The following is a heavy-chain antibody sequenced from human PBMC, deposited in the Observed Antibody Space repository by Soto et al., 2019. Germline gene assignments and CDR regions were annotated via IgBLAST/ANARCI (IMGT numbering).Heavy chain of an antibody. CDR3: ARVTNYRYFDL. Sequence: VQLLESGGGLVQRGGSLRLSCVASGFTFSDYYMTWIRQAPGKGLEWVSYITPRGKTNYYADSVKGRFTISRDNAKNSVSLHLDSLSVDDTAVYYCARVTNYRYFDLWGRGVLVTVSS. CDR2: ITPRGKTN. V-gene: IGHV3-11*01. J-gene: IGHJ2*01. CDR1: GFTFSDYY.